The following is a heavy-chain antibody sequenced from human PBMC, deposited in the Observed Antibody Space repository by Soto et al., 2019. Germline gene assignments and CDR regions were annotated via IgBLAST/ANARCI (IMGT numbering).Heavy chain of an antibody. J-gene: IGHJ4*02. Sequence: SETLSLTCAVYGGSFSGYYWSWIRQPPGKGLEWIGEINHGGSTNYNPSLKSRVTISVDTSKNQFSLKLSSVTAADTAVYYCARGELSYYDSSGYLDYWGQGTLVTVSS. CDR1: GGSFSGYY. D-gene: IGHD3-22*01. CDR3: ARGELSYYDSSGYLDY. V-gene: IGHV4-34*01. CDR2: INHGGST.